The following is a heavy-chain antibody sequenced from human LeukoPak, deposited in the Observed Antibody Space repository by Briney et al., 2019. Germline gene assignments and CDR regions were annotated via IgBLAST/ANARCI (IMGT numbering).Heavy chain of an antibody. V-gene: IGHV1-69*13. D-gene: IGHD3-22*01. CDR1: GGTFSSYA. Sequence: ASVNVSCKASGGTFSSYAISWVRQAPGQGLEWMGGIIPIFGTANYAQKFQGRVTITADESTSTAYMELSSLRSEDTAVYYCARRDSSGYYRPQWGAFDIWGQGTMVTVSS. CDR2: IIPIFGTA. CDR3: ARRDSSGYYRPQWGAFDI. J-gene: IGHJ3*02.